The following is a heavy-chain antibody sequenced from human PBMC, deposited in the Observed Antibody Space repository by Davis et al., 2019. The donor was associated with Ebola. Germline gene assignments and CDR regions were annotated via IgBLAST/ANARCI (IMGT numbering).Heavy chain of an antibody. V-gene: IGHV5-51*01. Sequence: GESLKISCQGFGYSFTNYWIGWVRQMPGKGLKWMGIIYTGDSDTRYSPSFRGQVTISADKSTRTAYLQWGRLKASDTAMYYCASLRRTITGMDDGFDVWGQGTMVTVSS. CDR1: GYSFTNYW. CDR2: IYTGDSDT. CDR3: ASLRRTITGMDDGFDV. D-gene: IGHD1-20*01. J-gene: IGHJ3*01.